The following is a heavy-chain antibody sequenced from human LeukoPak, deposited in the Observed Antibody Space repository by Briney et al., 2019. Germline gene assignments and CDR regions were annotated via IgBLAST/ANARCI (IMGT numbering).Heavy chain of an antibody. J-gene: IGHJ4*02. V-gene: IGHV1-2*02. CDR2: INPNSGGT. CDR3: ARGDSRIVVVITVSWALDY. CDR1: GYTFTSYA. D-gene: IGHD3-22*01. Sequence: ASVKVSCKASGYTFTSYAMNWVRQAPGQGLEWMGWINPNSGGTNYAQKFQGRVTMTRDTSISTAYMELSRLRSDDTAVYYCARGDSRIVVVITVSWALDYWGQGTLVTVSS.